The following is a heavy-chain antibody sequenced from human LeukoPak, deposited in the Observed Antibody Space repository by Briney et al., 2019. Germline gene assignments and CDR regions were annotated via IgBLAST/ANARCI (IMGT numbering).Heavy chain of an antibody. J-gene: IGHJ4*02. CDR2: ISGSGGST. V-gene: IGHV3-23*01. CDR1: GFTFSSYA. Sequence: PGGSLRLSCAASGFTFSSYAMSWVRQAPGKGLEWFSAISGSGGSTYYADSVKGRFTISRDNAKNSLYLQMNSLRAEDTAVYYCARDDSWGFDYWGQGTLVTVSS. CDR3: ARDDSWGFDY. D-gene: IGHD6-13*01.